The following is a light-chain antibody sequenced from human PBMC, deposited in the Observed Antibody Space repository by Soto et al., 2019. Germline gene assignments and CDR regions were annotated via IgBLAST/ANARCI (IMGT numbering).Light chain of an antibody. CDR2: NNT. J-gene: IGLJ7*01. CDR1: NSNIGAHYE. CDR3: QSYDSSPSGYV. Sequence: QSVLTQPPSVSAAPGQRVTISCNGSNSNIGAHYEVHWYQQFPGTAPKLLISNNTNRPSGVPDRFSGSRSGTSASLAITGLQAEDEADYYCQSYDSSPSGYVFGTGTQLTVL. V-gene: IGLV1-40*01.